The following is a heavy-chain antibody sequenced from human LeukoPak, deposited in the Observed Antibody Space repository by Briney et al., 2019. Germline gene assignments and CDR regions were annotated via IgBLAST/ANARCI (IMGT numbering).Heavy chain of an antibody. J-gene: IGHJ5*02. CDR2: INHSGST. CDR3: ARSLGGWFDP. CDR1: GGSFSGYY. V-gene: IGHV4-34*01. Sequence: SETLSLTCAVYGGSFSGYYWSWIRQPPGKGLEWIGEINHSGSTNYNPSLKSRVTMSVDTSKNQFSLKLSSVTAADTAVYYCARSLGGWFDPWGQGTLVTVSS.